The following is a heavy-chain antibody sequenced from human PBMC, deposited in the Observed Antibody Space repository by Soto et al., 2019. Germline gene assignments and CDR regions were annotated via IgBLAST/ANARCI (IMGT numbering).Heavy chain of an antibody. CDR3: ARAGIQLWQRFFDY. CDR2: IYYRGST. Sequence: PSETLSLTCTVSGGSISSGDYYWSWIRQPPGKGLEWIGYIYYRGSTYYNPSLKSRVSISVDTSKNQFSLKLSSVTAADTAVYYCARAGIQLWQRFFDYWGQGTLVTVS. V-gene: IGHV4-30-4*01. CDR1: GGSISSGDYY. J-gene: IGHJ4*02. D-gene: IGHD5-18*01.